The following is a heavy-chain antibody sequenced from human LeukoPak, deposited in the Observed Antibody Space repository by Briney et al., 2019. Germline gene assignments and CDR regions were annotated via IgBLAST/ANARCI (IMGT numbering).Heavy chain of an antibody. D-gene: IGHD2-15*01. J-gene: IGHJ5*02. CDR2: ISGSGGST. V-gene: IGHV3-23*01. CDR3: ASRGSLPHNWFDP. CDR1: GFTFSSYA. Sequence: GASLRLSCAASGFTFSSYAMSWVRQAPGKGLEWVSAISGSGGSTYYADSVKGRFTISRDNSKNTLYLQMNSLRAEHTAVYYCASRGSLPHNWFDPWGQGTLVTVSS.